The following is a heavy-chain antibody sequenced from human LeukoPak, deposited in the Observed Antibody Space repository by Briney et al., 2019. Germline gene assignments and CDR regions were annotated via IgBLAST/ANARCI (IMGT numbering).Heavy chain of an antibody. D-gene: IGHD5-12*01. CDR2: MSYDGSNK. V-gene: IGHV3-30-3*01. CDR3: ERSSYDDY. Sequence: GGSLRLSCAASGFTFSTYAMHWVRQAPDKGLEWVAVMSYDGSNKYYADSVKGRFTISRDNSKNTVYLQMNSLRAEDTAVYFCERSSYDDYWGQGTLVTVSS. J-gene: IGHJ4*02. CDR1: GFTFSTYA.